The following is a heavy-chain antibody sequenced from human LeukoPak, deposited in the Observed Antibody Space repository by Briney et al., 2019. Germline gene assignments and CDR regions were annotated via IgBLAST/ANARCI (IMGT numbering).Heavy chain of an antibody. CDR3: ARALSYGSGPAGYYFDY. J-gene: IGHJ4*02. CDR1: GGSISSGGYY. CDR2: IYYSGST. D-gene: IGHD3-10*01. Sequence: SETLSLTCTVSGGSISSGGYYWSWIRQHPGKGLEWIGYIYYSGSTYYNPSLKSRVTISVDTSKNQSSLKLSSVTAADTAVYYCARALSYGSGPAGYYFDYWGQGTLVTVSS. V-gene: IGHV4-31*03.